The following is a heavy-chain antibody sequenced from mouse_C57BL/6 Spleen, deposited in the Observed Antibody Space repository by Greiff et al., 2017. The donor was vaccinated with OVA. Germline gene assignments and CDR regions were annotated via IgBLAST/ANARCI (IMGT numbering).Heavy chain of an antibody. V-gene: IGHV1-61*01. J-gene: IGHJ2*01. D-gene: IGHD6-5*01. CDR3: ARMHGGVYFDY. Sequence: VKLMESGAELVRPGSSVKLSCKASGYTFTSYWMDWVKQRPGQGLEWIGNIYPSDSETHYNQKFKDKATLTVDKSSSTAYMQLSSLTSEDSAVYYCARMHGGVYFDYWGQGTTLTVAA. CDR1: GYTFTSYW. CDR2: IYPSDSET.